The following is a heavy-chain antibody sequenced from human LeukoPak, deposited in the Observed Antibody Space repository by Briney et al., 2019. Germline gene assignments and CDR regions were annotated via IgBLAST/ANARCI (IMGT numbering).Heavy chain of an antibody. J-gene: IGHJ4*02. V-gene: IGHV3-7*04. CDR1: GFTFSRHW. D-gene: IGHD5-12*01. Sequence: GGSLRLSCTASGFTFSRHWMTWVRQAPGKGLEWVANIKEDGSAKYYVDSMKGRFTISRDNAKNSLYLQINSLRAEDTAVYHCARDSPGYGGYSYWGQGTLVTVSS. CDR2: IKEDGSAK. CDR3: ARDSPGYGGYSY.